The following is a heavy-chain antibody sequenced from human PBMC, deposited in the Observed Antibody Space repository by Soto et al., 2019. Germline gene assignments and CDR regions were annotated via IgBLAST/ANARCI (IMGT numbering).Heavy chain of an antibody. Sequence: GASVKVSCKASGYTFTSYAMHWVRQAPGQRLEWMGWINAGNGNTKYSQKFQGRVTITRDTSASTAYMELSSLRSEDTAVYYCARDRVATRDFDYWGQGTLVTVSS. J-gene: IGHJ4*02. D-gene: IGHD5-12*01. CDR1: GYTFTSYA. CDR2: INAGNGNT. V-gene: IGHV1-3*01. CDR3: ARDRVATRDFDY.